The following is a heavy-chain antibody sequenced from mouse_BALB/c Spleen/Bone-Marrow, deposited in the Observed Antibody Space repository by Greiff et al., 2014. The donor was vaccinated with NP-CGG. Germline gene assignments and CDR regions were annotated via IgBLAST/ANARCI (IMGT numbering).Heavy chain of an antibody. Sequence: EVKLQESGGGLVQPGGSLKLSCAASGFTFSSYGMSWVRQTPDKRLELVATINSNGGSTYYPDSVKGRFTISRDNAKNTLYLQMSSLKSEVTAMYYCARDRHRYPRAMDYWGQGTSVTVSS. CDR1: GFTFSSYG. V-gene: IGHV5-6-3*01. CDR2: INSNGGST. D-gene: IGHD2-14*01. J-gene: IGHJ4*01. CDR3: ARDRHRYPRAMDY.